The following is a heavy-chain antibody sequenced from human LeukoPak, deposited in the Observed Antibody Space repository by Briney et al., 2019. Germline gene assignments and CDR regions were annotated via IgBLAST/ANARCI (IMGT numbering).Heavy chain of an antibody. CDR2: IKHNGGEK. CDR1: GFTFTDYF. D-gene: IGHD4-11*01. CDR3: TRDLDYTHRL. Sequence: GGSLRLSCVASGFTFTDYFMSWVRQAPGKGLEWVASIKHNGGEKYYVDSVKGRFTISRDNAKNSLYLEMSSLRVEDTAVYYCTRDLDYTHRLWGQGTLVTVSS. J-gene: IGHJ4*02. V-gene: IGHV3-7*01.